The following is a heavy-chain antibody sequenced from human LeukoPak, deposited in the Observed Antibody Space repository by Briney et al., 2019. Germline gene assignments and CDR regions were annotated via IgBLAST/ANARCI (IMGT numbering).Heavy chain of an antibody. V-gene: IGHV4-31*03. CDR3: ARGQYGSDHFQH. D-gene: IGHD3-10*01. CDR1: GGSISSGGYY. CDR2: IYYSGST. Sequence: PSQTLSLTCTVSGGSISSGGYYWSWIRQHPGKGLEWIGYIYYSGSTYYNPSLKSRVTISVDTSKNQFSLKLSSVTAADTAVYYCARGQYGSDHFQHWGQGTLVTVSS. J-gene: IGHJ1*01.